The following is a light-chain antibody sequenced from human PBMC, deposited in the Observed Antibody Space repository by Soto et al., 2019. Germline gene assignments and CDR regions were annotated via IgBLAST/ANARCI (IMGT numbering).Light chain of an antibody. Sequence: EIVMTQSPATLSVSPGERATLSCRASQSVSSNLAWYQQKPGQAPRLLIYGASTRATGLPARFSGSGSGTEFPLTISRLQSEYFAVYYCQQYNNWPFTFGPGTKVDI. CDR3: QQYNNWPFT. CDR2: GAS. CDR1: QSVSSN. J-gene: IGKJ3*01. V-gene: IGKV3D-15*01.